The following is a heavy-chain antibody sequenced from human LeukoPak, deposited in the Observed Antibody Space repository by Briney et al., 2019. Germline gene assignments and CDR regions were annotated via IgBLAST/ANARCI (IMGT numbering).Heavy chain of an antibody. Sequence: SETLSLTCTVSGGSISNYYWSWIRQPPGKGLEWIGYIYYYSGSTNYNPSLKSRVTISVGTSKNQFSLKLTSVTAADTAVYYCARIISYYFDYWGQGTLVTVSS. CDR2: IYYYSGST. D-gene: IGHD3-10*01. V-gene: IGHV4-59*08. J-gene: IGHJ4*02. CDR3: ARIISYYFDY. CDR1: GGSISNYY.